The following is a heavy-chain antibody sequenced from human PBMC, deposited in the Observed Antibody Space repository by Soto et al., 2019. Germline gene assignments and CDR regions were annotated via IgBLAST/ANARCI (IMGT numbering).Heavy chain of an antibody. D-gene: IGHD3-16*01. Sequence: PSETLSLTCSVSGGFVSSSSYSWGWVRQPPGKGLEWIGYIYYSENTNYNPSLKSRVTISVDTSKNQFSLKLSSVTAADTAVYYCARHWALGPPPDYWGQGTLVTVSS. V-gene: IGHV4-61*05. CDR1: GGFVSSSSYS. CDR3: ARHWALGPPPDY. CDR2: IYYSENT. J-gene: IGHJ4*02.